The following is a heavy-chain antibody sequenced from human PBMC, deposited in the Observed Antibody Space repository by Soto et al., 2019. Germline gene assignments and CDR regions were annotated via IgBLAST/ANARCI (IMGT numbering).Heavy chain of an antibody. J-gene: IGHJ6*02. V-gene: IGHV4-31*03. D-gene: IGHD1-7*01. CDR3: ARGSNPPPNPLELIDV. CDR2: IYYSGST. Sequence: PSETLSLTCTVSGGSISSVCYYWSWIRQHPGKGLEWIGYIYYSGSTYYNPSLKSRVTISVDTSKNQFSLKLSSVTAADTAVYYCARGSNPPPNPLELIDVRAQRPTVPVS. CDR1: GGSISSVCYY.